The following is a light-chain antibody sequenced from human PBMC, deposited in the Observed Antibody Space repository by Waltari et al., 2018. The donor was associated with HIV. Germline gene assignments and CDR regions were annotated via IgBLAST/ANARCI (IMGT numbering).Light chain of an antibody. CDR2: AAS. CDR3: QQYYSYPPT. Sequence: AIRMTQSPSSFSPSTGDRVTITCRASQGISSYLAWYQQKPGKAPKLLIYAASPLQSGVASRFSGSGSGTDFTLTISCLQSEDFATYYCQQYYSYPPTFGQGTKVEIK. V-gene: IGKV1-8*01. CDR1: QGISSY. J-gene: IGKJ1*01.